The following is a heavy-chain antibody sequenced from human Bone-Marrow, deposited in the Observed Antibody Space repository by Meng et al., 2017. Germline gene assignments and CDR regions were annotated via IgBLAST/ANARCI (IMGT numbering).Heavy chain of an antibody. Sequence: GGSLRLSCAASGFTFSDYYMSWIRQAPGKGLEWVSYISSSGSTYYADSVKGRFTISRDNSKNTLYLQMNSLRAEDTAVYYCARGWDWFDPWGQGTLVTVSS. D-gene: IGHD3-16*01. CDR2: ISSSGST. J-gene: IGHJ5*02. CDR3: ARGWDWFDP. V-gene: IGHV3-11*04. CDR1: GFTFSDYY.